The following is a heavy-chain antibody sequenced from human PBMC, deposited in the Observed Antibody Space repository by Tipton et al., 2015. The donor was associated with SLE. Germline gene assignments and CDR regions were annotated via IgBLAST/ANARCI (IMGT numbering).Heavy chain of an antibody. CDR1: GFTFSTYA. V-gene: IGHV3-30*18. D-gene: IGHD6-13*01. CDR2: ISYDGSNK. CDR3: AKDLRRRFGSWFFYYYGMDV. Sequence: SLRLSCSASGFTFSTYAMHWVRQAPGKGLEWVAVISYDGSNKYSADSVKGRFTISRDNSKNTLYLQMNSLRAEDTAVYYCAKDLRRRFGSWFFYYYGMDVWGQGTTVTVSS. J-gene: IGHJ6*02.